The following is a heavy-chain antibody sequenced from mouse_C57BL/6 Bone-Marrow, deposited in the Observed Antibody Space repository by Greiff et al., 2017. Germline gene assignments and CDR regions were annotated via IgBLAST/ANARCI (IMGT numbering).Heavy chain of an antibody. CDR3: TAVTTVVAIDY. CDR1: GFTFSNYW. V-gene: IGHV6-3*01. D-gene: IGHD1-1*01. Sequence: EVQLVESGGGLVQPGGSMKLSCVASGFTFSNYWMNWVRQSPEKGLEWVAQIRLKSDNYATHYAESVKGRFTISRDDSKSSVYLQMNNLRAEDTGIYYCTAVTTVVAIDYWGQGTTLTVSS. CDR2: IRLKSDNYAT. J-gene: IGHJ2*01.